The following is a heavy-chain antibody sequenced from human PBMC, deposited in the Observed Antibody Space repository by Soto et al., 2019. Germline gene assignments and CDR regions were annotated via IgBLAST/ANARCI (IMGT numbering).Heavy chain of an antibody. J-gene: IGHJ6*02. Sequence: SLRLSCAVSGFIFSDFSMNWVRQAPGKGLEWVASIGSSGGYIFYADSVKGRFTISRDNAKKSLDLQINSLRAEDTAVYYCAREKKHQSLGGRFGMDVWGQGTTVTVS. D-gene: IGHD2-2*01. CDR2: IGSSGGYI. V-gene: IGHV3-21*01. CDR1: GFIFSDFS. CDR3: AREKKHQSLGGRFGMDV.